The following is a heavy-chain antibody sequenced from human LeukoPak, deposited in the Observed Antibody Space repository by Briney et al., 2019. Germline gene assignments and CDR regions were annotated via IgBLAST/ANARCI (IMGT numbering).Heavy chain of an antibody. CDR3: ARAYSSGWYYYGMDV. D-gene: IGHD6-19*01. CDR2: INPNSGGT. V-gene: IGHV1-2*04. CDR1: GYTFTGYY. Sequence: ASVKVSCKASGYTFTGYYMHWVRQAPGQGREWMGWINPNSGGTNYAQKFQGWVTMTRDTSISTAYMELSRLRSDDTAVYYCARAYSSGWYYYGMDVWGKGTTVTVSS. J-gene: IGHJ6*04.